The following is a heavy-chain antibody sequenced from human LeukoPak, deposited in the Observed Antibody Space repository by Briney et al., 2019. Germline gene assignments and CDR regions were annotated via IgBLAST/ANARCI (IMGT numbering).Heavy chain of an antibody. D-gene: IGHD4-17*01. CDR3: AKGNVHDYGDYVLDY. J-gene: IGHJ4*02. CDR2: IRYDGSNK. V-gene: IGHV3-30*02. Sequence: GGSLRLSCAASGFTFSDYWMNWVRQAPGKGLEWVAFIRYDGSNKYYADSVKGRFTISRDNSKNTLYLQMNSLRAEDTAVYYCAKGNVHDYGDYVLDYWGQGTLVTVSS. CDR1: GFTFSDYW.